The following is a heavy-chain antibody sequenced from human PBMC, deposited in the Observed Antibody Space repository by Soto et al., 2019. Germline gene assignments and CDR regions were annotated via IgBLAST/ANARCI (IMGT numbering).Heavy chain of an antibody. V-gene: IGHV4-39*01. Sequence: PSETLSLTCTVSGGSISSSSYYWGWIRQPPGKGLEWIGSIYYSGSTYYNPSLKSRVTISVDTSKNQFSLKLSSVTAADTAVYYCARGGMNYYDSSAYKYYYYYYGMDVGGQGTTVTVSS. D-gene: IGHD3-22*01. J-gene: IGHJ6*02. CDR2: IYYSGST. CDR3: ARGGMNYYDSSAYKYYYYYYGMDV. CDR1: GGSISSSSYY.